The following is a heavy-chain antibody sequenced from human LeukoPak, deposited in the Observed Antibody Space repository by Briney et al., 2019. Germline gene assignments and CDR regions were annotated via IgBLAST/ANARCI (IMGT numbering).Heavy chain of an antibody. Sequence: RGSLRLSCAASGFTFGNYWINWVRQAPGKGLVWVSRVHSDGSITNYADPVKGRSSMSRDSAKNILYLQMNSLRAEDTAVYYCARVRITRANWFDPWGQGTLVTVSS. CDR1: GFTFGNYW. CDR2: VHSDGSIT. CDR3: ARVRITRANWFDP. J-gene: IGHJ5*02. D-gene: IGHD2-2*01. V-gene: IGHV3-74*01.